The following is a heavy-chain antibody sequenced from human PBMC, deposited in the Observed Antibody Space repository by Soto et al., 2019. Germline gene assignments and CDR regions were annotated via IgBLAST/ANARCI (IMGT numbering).Heavy chain of an antibody. CDR2: IIPIFGTA. CDR1: GGTFSSYA. J-gene: IGHJ4*02. D-gene: IGHD2-21*02. Sequence: GASVKVSCKASGGTFSSYAISWVRQAPGQGLEWMGGIIPIFGTANYAQKFQGRVTITADESTSTAYMELSSLRSEDTAVYYCASSPPRLAYCGGDCYSGYWGQGT. V-gene: IGHV1-69*13. CDR3: ASSPPRLAYCGGDCYSGY.